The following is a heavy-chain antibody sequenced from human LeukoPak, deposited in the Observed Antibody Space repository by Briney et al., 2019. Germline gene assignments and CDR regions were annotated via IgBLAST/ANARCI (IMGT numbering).Heavy chain of an antibody. J-gene: IGHJ4*02. CDR2: IYFSGST. CDR1: GGSISSYY. D-gene: IGHD3-9*01. V-gene: IGHV4-59*01. Sequence: PSETLSLTCTVSGGSISSYYWSWIRQPPGKGLEYIGYIYFSGSTNYNPSLKSRVTISVDTSKNQFSLKLSSVNAADTAVYYCERGGGKGWLWFDYWGQGTLVTVSS. CDR3: ERGGGKGWLWFDY.